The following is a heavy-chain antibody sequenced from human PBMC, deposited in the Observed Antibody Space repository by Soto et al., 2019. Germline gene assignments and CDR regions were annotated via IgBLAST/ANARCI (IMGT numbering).Heavy chain of an antibody. V-gene: IGHV1-69*02. CDR3: ARDYYDSIDPPP. D-gene: IGHD3-22*01. CDR2: IIPILGIA. Sequence: QVQMVQSGAEVKKPGSSVKVSCKASGGTFRSSTISWVRQAPVQCLEWMGWIIPILGIANYAQKFQGRVTITADNSTSAAYIELSSLRYEDTAVYYFARDYYDSIDPPPWGQGTLVTVSA. CDR1: GGTFRSST. J-gene: IGHJ5*02.